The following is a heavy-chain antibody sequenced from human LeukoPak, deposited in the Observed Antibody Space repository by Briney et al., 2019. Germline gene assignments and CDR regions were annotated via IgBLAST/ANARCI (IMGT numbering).Heavy chain of an antibody. CDR3: AKGDSGYYTFFDY. V-gene: IGHV3-30*18. Sequence: GGSLRLSCVASGFTFSTSWMNWVRQAPGKGLEWVAVISYDGSNKYYADSVKGRFTISRDNSKNTLYLQMNSLRAEDTAVYYCAKGDSGYYTFFDYWGQGTLVTVSS. CDR1: GFTFSTSW. D-gene: IGHD3-22*01. CDR2: ISYDGSNK. J-gene: IGHJ4*02.